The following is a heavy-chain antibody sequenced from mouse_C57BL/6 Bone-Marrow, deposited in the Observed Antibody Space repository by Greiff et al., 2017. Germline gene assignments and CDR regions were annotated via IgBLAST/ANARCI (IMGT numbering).Heavy chain of an antibody. CDR3: ARGPYDEGLDY. D-gene: IGHD2-12*01. CDR1: GFTFSSYA. V-gene: IGHV5-4*01. CDR2: ISDGGSYT. J-gene: IGHJ2*01. Sequence: EVQLVESGGGLVKPGGSLKLSCAASGFTFSSYAMSWVRQTPEKRLAWVATISDGGSYTYYPDNVKGRFTISRDNAKNNLYLQMSHLKSEDTAMYYCARGPYDEGLDYWGQGTTLTVSS.